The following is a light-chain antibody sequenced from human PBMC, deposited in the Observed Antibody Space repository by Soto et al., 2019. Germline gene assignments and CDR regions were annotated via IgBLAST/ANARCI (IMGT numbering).Light chain of an antibody. CDR3: QQYGSSPLVT. V-gene: IGKV3-20*01. Sequence: EIELMQSPGTLSLSTGERATLSCRASQSVSSSYLAWYQQKPGQAPRLLIYGASSRATGIPDRFSGSGSGTDFTLTISRLEPEDFAVYYCQQYGSSPLVTFGQGTRLEIK. CDR1: QSVSSSY. CDR2: GAS. J-gene: IGKJ5*01.